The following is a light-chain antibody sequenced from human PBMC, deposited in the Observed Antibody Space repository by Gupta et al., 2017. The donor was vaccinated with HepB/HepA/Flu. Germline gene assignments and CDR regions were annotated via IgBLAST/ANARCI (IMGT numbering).Light chain of an antibody. CDR1: QSVSNDY. Sequence: ELVLTQSPGTLSLSPGERATLSCRASQSVSNDYLAWYQQKPGQAPSLLIYGASSRATGIPDRFSGSGSGTDFTLTISRLEPEDFAVYYCQQFGSSPITFGQGTRVEIK. V-gene: IGKV3-20*01. CDR3: QQFGSSPIT. J-gene: IGKJ5*01. CDR2: GAS.